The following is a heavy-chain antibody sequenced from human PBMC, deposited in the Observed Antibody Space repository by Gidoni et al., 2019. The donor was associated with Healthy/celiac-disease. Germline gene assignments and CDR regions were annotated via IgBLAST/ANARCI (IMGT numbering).Heavy chain of an antibody. CDR2: IYYSGSP. J-gene: IGHJ4*02. CDR1: GGSISSGGYY. V-gene: IGHV4-31*03. Sequence: QVQLQESGPGLVKPSQTLSLTCTVSGGSISSGGYYWSWIRQHPGKGLEWIGYIYYSGSPYYNPSLKSRVTISVDTSKNQFSLKLSSVTAADTAVYYCARRITIFGVVSFIDYWGQGTLVTVSS. D-gene: IGHD3-3*01. CDR3: ARRITIFGVVSFIDY.